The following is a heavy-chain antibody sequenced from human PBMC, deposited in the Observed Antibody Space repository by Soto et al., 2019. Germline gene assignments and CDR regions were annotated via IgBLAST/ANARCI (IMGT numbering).Heavy chain of an antibody. CDR1: GFTFINFA. CDR2: IHSGGT. V-gene: IGHV3-23*01. D-gene: IGHD2-2*01. Sequence: VHLLESGGGLVQPGGSLRLSCAASGFTFINFAMSWVRQAPGKGLEWVSTIHSGGTYYADSVRGRFTISRDNSKNTLSLQMNSLRAEDTAVYYCAKATHNAEGGYCRSTRCAAEYFQPWGQGTLVSVSS. J-gene: IGHJ1*01. CDR3: AKATHNAEGGYCRSTRCAAEYFQP.